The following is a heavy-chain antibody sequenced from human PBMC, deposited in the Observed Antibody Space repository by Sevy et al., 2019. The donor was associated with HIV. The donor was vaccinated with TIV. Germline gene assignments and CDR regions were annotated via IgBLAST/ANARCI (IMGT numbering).Heavy chain of an antibody. Sequence: GGSLRLSCAASGFTFSSYSMNWVRQAPGKGLEWVSSISSSSSYIYYADSVKGRFTISRDNAKNSLYLQMNSLRAEDTAVYYCARESPTYYYYYYMDAWGKGTTVTVSS. CDR2: ISSSSSYI. V-gene: IGHV3-21*01. J-gene: IGHJ6*03. CDR1: GFTFSSYS. CDR3: ARESPTYYYYYYMDA.